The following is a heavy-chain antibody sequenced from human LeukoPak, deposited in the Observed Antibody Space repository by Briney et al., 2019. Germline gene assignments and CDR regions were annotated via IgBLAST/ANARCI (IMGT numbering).Heavy chain of an antibody. CDR3: AKGASLYSSGWYYPY. J-gene: IGHJ4*02. D-gene: IGHD6-19*01. V-gene: IGHV3-66*02. CDR2: IYSGGST. Sequence: GGSLRLSCAVSGFTVNNNYMSWVRQAPGKGLEWVSVIYSGGSTYYADSVKGRFTISRDNSKSTLYLQMNSLKAEDTAVYYCAKGASLYSSGWYYPYWGQGTLVTVSS. CDR1: GFTVNNNY.